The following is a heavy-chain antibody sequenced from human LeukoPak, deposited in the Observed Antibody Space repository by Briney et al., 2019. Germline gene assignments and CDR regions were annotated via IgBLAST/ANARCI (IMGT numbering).Heavy chain of an antibody. CDR3: ARDRDIVVVPAAIPRVGWFDP. Sequence: ASVKVSCKASGGTFSSYAISWVRQAPGQGLEWMGRIIPIFGIANYAQKFQGRVTITADKSTSTAYMELSSLRSEDTAVYYCARDRDIVVVPAAIPRVGWFDPWGQRTLVTVSS. J-gene: IGHJ5*02. D-gene: IGHD2-2*02. CDR1: GGTFSSYA. CDR2: IIPIFGIA. V-gene: IGHV1-69*04.